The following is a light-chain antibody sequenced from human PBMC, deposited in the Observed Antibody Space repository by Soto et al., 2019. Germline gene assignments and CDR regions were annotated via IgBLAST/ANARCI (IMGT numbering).Light chain of an antibody. Sequence: EIVLTQSPGTLSLSPGERATLSCRASQSVSSSYLAWYQQKPGQAPRLLIYGASSRATGIPDRFSGSGSGTYFTLNISRLEPEDFAVYYCQQYGSSPSWTFGQGTKVEIK. CDR3: QQYGSSPSWT. V-gene: IGKV3-20*01. CDR2: GAS. J-gene: IGKJ1*01. CDR1: QSVSSSY.